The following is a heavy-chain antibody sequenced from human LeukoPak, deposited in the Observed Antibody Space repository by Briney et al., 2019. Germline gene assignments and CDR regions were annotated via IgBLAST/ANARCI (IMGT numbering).Heavy chain of an antibody. CDR3: ARDYGGSSPFDY. V-gene: IGHV3-48*03. CDR2: IQYDGSNE. J-gene: IGHJ4*02. Sequence: PGGSLRLSCAASGFTFSSYKMNWVRQAPGKGLEWVAYIQYDGSNEQYADSVKGRFSISRDNAKNSLYLQMNSLRAEDTAVYYCARDYGGSSPFDYWGQGTLVAVSS. CDR1: GFTFSSYK. D-gene: IGHD4-23*01.